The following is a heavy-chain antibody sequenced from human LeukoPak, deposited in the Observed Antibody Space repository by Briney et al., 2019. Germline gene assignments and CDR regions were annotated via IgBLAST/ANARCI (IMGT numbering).Heavy chain of an antibody. V-gene: IGHV4-59*08. D-gene: IGHD3-22*01. CDR3: ARHTNYYDSSGYPTYYMDV. J-gene: IGHJ6*03. Sequence: SETLSLTCTVSGGSISSYYWSWIRQPPGKGLEWIGYNYYSGSTNYNPSLKSRVTISVDTSKNQFSLKLSSVTAADTAVYYCARHTNYYDSSGYPTYYMDVWGKGTTVTVSS. CDR1: GGSISSYY. CDR2: NYYSGST.